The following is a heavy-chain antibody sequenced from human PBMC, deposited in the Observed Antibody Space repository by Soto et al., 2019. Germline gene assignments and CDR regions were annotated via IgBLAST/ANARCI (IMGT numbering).Heavy chain of an antibody. V-gene: IGHV3-30*18. CDR1: GFIFSSYG. J-gene: IGHJ3*02. CDR2: ISYDVSKK. Sequence: PGGSLRLSCAASGFIFSSYGMHWVRQAPGKGLEWVAFISYDVSKKHYADSVKGRFTISRDNSKNTLYLQMNRLRAEDTAVYYCAKGSYYYESRGGNDLDIWGQGTMVTVS. D-gene: IGHD3-22*01. CDR3: AKGSYYYESRGGNDLDI.